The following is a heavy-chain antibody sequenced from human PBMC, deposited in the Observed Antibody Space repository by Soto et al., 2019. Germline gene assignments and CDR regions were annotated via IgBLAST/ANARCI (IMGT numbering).Heavy chain of an antibody. CDR2: IYYSGST. V-gene: IGHV4-39*01. Sequence: QLQLQESGPGLVKPSETLSLTCTVSGGSISSSSYYWGWIRQPPGKGLEWIGSIYYSGSTYYNPSLKSRVTISVDTSKNQFSLKLSSVTAADTAVYYCASSPPGITFGGVRGYFDLWGRGTLVTVSS. CDR3: ASSPPGITFGGVRGYFDL. D-gene: IGHD3-16*01. J-gene: IGHJ2*01. CDR1: GGSISSSSYY.